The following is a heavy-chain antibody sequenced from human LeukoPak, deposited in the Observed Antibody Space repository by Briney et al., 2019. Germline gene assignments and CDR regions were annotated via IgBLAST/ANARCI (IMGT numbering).Heavy chain of an antibody. V-gene: IGHV4-34*01. D-gene: IGHD4-17*01. CDR3: ARLRTLRPIDY. CDR1: GGSFSGYY. J-gene: IGHJ4*02. CDR2: INHSGST. Sequence: KPSETLSLTCAVYGGSFSGYYWSWIRQPPGKGLEWIGEINHSGSTNYNPSLKSRVTISVDTSKNQFSLKLSSVTAADTAVYYCARLRTLRPIDYWGQGTLVTVSS.